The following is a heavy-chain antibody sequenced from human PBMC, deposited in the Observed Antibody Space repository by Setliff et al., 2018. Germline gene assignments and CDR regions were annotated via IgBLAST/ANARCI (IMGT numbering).Heavy chain of an antibody. Sequence: PGGSLRLSCAASGITISSYWMHWVRQAPGKGPVWVSYISIDGSSTEYAGSVKGRFTISRDNTKNTVYLQMNSLRVEDTAVYYCLVAYTSSWYSSGFDPWGQGTLVTVSS. V-gene: IGHV3-74*01. CDR1: GITISSYW. J-gene: IGHJ5*02. CDR2: ISIDGSST. CDR3: LVAYTSSWYSSGFDP. D-gene: IGHD6-13*01.